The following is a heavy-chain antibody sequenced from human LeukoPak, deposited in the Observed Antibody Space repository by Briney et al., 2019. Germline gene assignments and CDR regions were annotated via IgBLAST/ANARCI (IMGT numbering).Heavy chain of an antibody. D-gene: IGHD6-19*01. J-gene: IGHJ4*02. CDR3: AREDNLGSGSSPNDY. V-gene: IGHV1-2*06. CDR2: INPNSGGT. CDR1: GYIFLSYD. Sequence: ASVKVSCKASGYIFLSYDINWVRQAPGQGLEWMGRINPNSGGTNYAQKFQGRVTMTRDTSISTAYMELSRLRSDDTAVYYCAREDNLGSGSSPNDYWGQGTLVTVSS.